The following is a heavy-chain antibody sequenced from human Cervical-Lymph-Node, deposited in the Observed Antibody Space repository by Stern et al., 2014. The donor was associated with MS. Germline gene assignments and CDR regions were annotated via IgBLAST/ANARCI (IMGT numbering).Heavy chain of an antibody. CDR2: IYPGDSDT. CDR1: GYSFATYW. J-gene: IGHJ6*02. CDR3: ARHASTAALRGIVVVPTGEYYYYGMDV. D-gene: IGHD2-2*01. Sequence: EVQLVESGAEVKKPGESLKISCKGSGYSFATYWIGWVRQMPGKGLEWMGIIYPGDSDTRYSPSFHGQVPISVDKSISTAYLQWSSLRASDTAMYYCARHASTAALRGIVVVPTGEYYYYGMDVWGQGTTVTVSS. V-gene: IGHV5-51*01.